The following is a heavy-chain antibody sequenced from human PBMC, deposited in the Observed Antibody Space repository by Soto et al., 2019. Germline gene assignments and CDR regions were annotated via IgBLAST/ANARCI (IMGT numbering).Heavy chain of an antibody. V-gene: IGHV4-59*01. D-gene: IGHD3-3*01. Sequence: SETPLTCTVSGGSISSYYWSWIRQPPGKGLEWIGYIYYSGSTNYNPSLKSRVTISVDTSKNQFSLKLSSVTAADTAVYYCARVGAYYDFWSGYYTYHDAFDIWGQGTMVTVSS. J-gene: IGHJ3*02. CDR2: IYYSGST. CDR3: ARVGAYYDFWSGYYTYHDAFDI. CDR1: GGSISSYY.